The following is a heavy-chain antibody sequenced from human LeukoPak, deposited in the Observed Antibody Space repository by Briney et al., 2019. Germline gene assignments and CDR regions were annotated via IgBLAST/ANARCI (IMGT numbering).Heavy chain of an antibody. V-gene: IGHV3-23*01. CDR3: ASLDYFDSSDYGDY. CDR1: GFTFNNYA. CDR2: ISGSGGST. Sequence: TGGSLRLSCAASGFTFNNYAMSWVRQAPGEGLEWGSAISGSGGSTYYTDSVTGRFTISRDNTNNTLYLQMNSLRAEDTALYYCASLDYFDSSDYGDYWGQGTLVTVSS. D-gene: IGHD3-22*01. J-gene: IGHJ4*02.